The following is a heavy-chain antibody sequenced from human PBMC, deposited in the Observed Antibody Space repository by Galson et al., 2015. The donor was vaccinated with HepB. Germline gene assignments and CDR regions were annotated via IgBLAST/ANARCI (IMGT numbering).Heavy chain of an antibody. V-gene: IGHV1-69*13. D-gene: IGHD2-2*01. CDR3: ARGVQIVVVPAAISTAFSWFDP. J-gene: IGHJ5*02. Sequence: SVKVSCKDSGGTFSSYAISWVRQAPGQGLEWMGGIIPIFGTANYAQKFQGRVTITADESTSTAYMELSSLRSEDTAVYYCARGVQIVVVPAAISTAFSWFDPWGQGTLVTVSS. CDR1: GGTFSSYA. CDR2: IIPIFGTA.